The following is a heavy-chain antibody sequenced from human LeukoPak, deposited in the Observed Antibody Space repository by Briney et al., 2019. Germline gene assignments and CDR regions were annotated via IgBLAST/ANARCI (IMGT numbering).Heavy chain of an antibody. CDR1: GFTFSSYA. Sequence: PGGSLRLSCAASGFTFSSYAMSWVRQAPGKGLEWVSAISGSGGSTYYADSVKGRFTISRDNSKNTLYLQLNSLRTEDTAVYYCAKPYCSSDSCYRGHGFDYWGQGTLVTVSS. CDR2: ISGSGGST. J-gene: IGHJ4*02. V-gene: IGHV3-23*01. D-gene: IGHD2-2*01. CDR3: AKPYCSSDSCYRGHGFDY.